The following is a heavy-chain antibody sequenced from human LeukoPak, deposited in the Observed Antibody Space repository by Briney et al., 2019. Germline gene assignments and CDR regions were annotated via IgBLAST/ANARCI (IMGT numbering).Heavy chain of an antibody. D-gene: IGHD2-8*02. Sequence: SETLSLTCSVSGASVSNHYCTWIRQPPGKRLEWIGYAYYSGSTKYNASLKSRGTISVDTSKNQFSLRLNSVTAADTAVYYCAISGGGYVLDSWGQGTLVVVSS. CDR3: AISGGGYVLDS. CDR1: GASVSNHY. CDR2: AYYSGST. J-gene: IGHJ4*02. V-gene: IGHV4-59*02.